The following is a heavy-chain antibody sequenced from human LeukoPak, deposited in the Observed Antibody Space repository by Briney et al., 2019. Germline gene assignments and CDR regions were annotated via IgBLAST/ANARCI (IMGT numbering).Heavy chain of an antibody. J-gene: IGHJ2*01. V-gene: IGHV1-69*04. Sequence: GASVKVPCKASGGTFSSYAISWVRQAPGQGLEWMGRIIPILGIANYAQKFQGRVTITADKSTSTAYMELSSLRSEDTAVYYCAKGHGLWSNWYFDLWGRGTLVTVSS. CDR3: AKGHGLWSNWYFDL. CDR1: GGTFSSYA. D-gene: IGHD5-18*01. CDR2: IIPILGIA.